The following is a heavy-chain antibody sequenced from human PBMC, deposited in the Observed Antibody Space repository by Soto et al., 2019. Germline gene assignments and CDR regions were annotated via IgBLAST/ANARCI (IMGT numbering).Heavy chain of an antibody. CDR1: GGSISSSSFH. Sequence: SETLSLTCTVSGGSISSSSFHWGWIRQPPGKGLEWIGSIYYSGSTYYNPSLKSRVTISVDTSKNQFSLKLSSVTAADTAVYYCARHTPAISISDHWGQGTLVTVSS. J-gene: IGHJ4*02. CDR3: ARHTPAISISDH. V-gene: IGHV4-39*01. D-gene: IGHD2-15*01. CDR2: IYYSGST.